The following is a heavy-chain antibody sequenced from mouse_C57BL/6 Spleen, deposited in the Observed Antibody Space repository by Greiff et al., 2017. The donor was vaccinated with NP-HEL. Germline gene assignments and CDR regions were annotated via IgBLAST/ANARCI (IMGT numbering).Heavy chain of an antibody. CDR3: AREPSPSYYGSSPAWFAY. CDR2: IYPGDGDT. D-gene: IGHD1-1*01. CDR1: GYAFSSSW. Sequence: VQLQQSGPELVKPGASVKISCKASGYAFSSSWMNWVKQRPGKGLEWIGRIYPGDGDTNYNGKFKGKATLTADKSSSTAYMQLSSLTSEDSAVYFCAREPSPSYYGSSPAWFAYWGQGTLVTVSA. V-gene: IGHV1-82*01. J-gene: IGHJ3*01.